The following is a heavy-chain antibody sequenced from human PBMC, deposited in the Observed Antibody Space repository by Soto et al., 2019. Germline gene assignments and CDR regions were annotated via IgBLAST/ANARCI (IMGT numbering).Heavy chain of an antibody. V-gene: IGHV1-18*04. J-gene: IGHJ5*02. Sequence: XSVKVSCTASGYSFSSYGISWVRQAPGQGLEWMGWISAYNGNTNYAQKLQGRVTMTTDTSTSTAYMELRSLRSDDTAVYYCARVSPHIVVVPACGGDCYSNWFDPWGQGTLVTVSS. D-gene: IGHD2-21*02. CDR1: GYSFSSYG. CDR2: ISAYNGNT. CDR3: ARVSPHIVVVPACGGDCYSNWFDP.